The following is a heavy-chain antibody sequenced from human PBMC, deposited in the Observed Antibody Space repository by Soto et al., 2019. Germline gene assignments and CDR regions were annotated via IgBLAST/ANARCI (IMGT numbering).Heavy chain of an antibody. D-gene: IGHD3-22*01. CDR2: INAGNGNT. CDR1: GYTFTSYA. CDR3: ARAPLGIIVAPDF. Sequence: ASVKVSCKASGYTFTSYAMHWVRQAPGQRLEWMGWINAGNGNTKYSQKFQGRVTITRDTSASTAYMELSSLTSDDTAVYYCARAPLGIIVAPDFWGQGTPVTVS. V-gene: IGHV1-3*01. J-gene: IGHJ4*02.